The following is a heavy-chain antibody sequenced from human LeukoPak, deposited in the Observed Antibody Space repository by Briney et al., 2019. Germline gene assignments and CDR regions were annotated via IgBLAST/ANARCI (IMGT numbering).Heavy chain of an antibody. Sequence: PSQALSLTCTVSGGSISSYYWSWIRQPAGKGLEWIGRIYTSGSTNYNPSPKSRVTMSVDTSKNQFSLKPSSVTAADTAVYYCASGYSELESNPFDYWGQGTLVTVSS. CDR3: ASGYSELESNPFDY. V-gene: IGHV4-4*07. D-gene: IGHD1-1*01. CDR2: IYTSGST. J-gene: IGHJ4*02. CDR1: GGSISSYY.